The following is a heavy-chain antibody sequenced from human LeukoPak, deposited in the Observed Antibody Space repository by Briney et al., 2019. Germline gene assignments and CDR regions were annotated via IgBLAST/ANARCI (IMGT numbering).Heavy chain of an antibody. CDR1: GYSFTSYW. J-gene: IGHJ4*02. CDR3: ARQGRDYYDSSGYHYDGVDY. V-gene: IGHV5-51*01. Sequence: GESLKISCKGSGYSFTSYWIGWVRQMPGKGLEWMGIIYPGDSDTRYSPSFQGQATISADKSISTAYLQWSSLKASDTAMYYCARQGRDYYDSSGYHYDGVDYWGQGTLVTVSS. CDR2: IYPGDSDT. D-gene: IGHD3-22*01.